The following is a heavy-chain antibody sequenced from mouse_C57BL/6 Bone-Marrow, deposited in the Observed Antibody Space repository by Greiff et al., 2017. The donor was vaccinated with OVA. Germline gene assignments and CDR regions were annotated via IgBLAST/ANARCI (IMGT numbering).Heavy chain of an antibody. CDR1: GFTFSDYG. J-gene: IGHJ4*01. D-gene: IGHD1-1*02. CDR3: ARRDCGGREYAMDY. V-gene: IGHV5-17*01. CDR2: ISSGSSTI. Sequence: EVKLVESGGGLVKPGGSLKLSCAASGFTFSDYGMHWVRQAPEKGLEWVAYISSGSSTIYYADTLKGRYTISTENAKNTLFLQMTRLRSEDSAMYYCARRDCGGREYAMDYWGQGTSVTVSS.